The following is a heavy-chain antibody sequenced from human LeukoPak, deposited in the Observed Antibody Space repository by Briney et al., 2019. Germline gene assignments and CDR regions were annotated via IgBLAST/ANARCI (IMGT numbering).Heavy chain of an antibody. V-gene: IGHV4-59*08. Sequence: GSLRLSCAASGFMLNKNWMTWVRQAPGKGLEWIGYIYYSGSTNYNPSLKSRVTISVDMSKNQFSLKLSSVTAADTAVYYCARHLLTVPRVYYYYYMDVWGKGTTVTVSS. CDR1: GFMLNKNW. CDR2: IYYSGST. J-gene: IGHJ6*03. CDR3: ARHLLTVPRVYYYYYMDV. D-gene: IGHD4-17*01.